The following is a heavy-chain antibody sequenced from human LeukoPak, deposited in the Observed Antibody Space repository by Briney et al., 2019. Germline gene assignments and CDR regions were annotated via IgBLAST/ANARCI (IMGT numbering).Heavy chain of an antibody. V-gene: IGHV3-21*01. Sequence: GGSLKLSCAASGFTFSSYSMNWVRQAPGKGLEWVSSISSSSSYIYYADSVKGRFTISRDNAKNSLYLQMNSLRAEDTAVYYCARGLYYDSSGYEPLDYWGQGTLVTVSS. CDR2: ISSSSSYI. D-gene: IGHD3-22*01. CDR3: ARGLYYDSSGYEPLDY. J-gene: IGHJ4*02. CDR1: GFTFSSYS.